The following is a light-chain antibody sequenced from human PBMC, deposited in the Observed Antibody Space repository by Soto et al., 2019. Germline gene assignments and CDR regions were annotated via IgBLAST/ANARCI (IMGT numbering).Light chain of an antibody. CDR3: SSYAGANTLVV. J-gene: IGLJ2*01. CDR2: DVN. CDR1: SSDVGGYNY. V-gene: IGLV2-14*01. Sequence: QSALTQPASVSESPGQSITISCTGTSSDVGGYNYVSWFQQHPGKAPKLIIYDVNNRPSGVSNRFSGSKSGTTASLTISGLQAEDEAEYFCSSYAGANTLVVFGGGTKVTVL.